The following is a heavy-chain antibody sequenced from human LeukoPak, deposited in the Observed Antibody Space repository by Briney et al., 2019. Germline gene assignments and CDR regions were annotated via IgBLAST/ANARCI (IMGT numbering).Heavy chain of an antibody. D-gene: IGHD6-6*01. J-gene: IGHJ4*02. V-gene: IGHV4-4*09. CDR2: IYTSGSV. Sequence: PSETLSLTCTVSGGSISSDYWSWIRQPPGKGLEWIGYIYTSGSVNYNPSLKSRVTISLDMSKNQFSPKLSSVTAADTAVYYCARLAGSSSSDYWGQGTLVTVSS. CDR1: GGSISSDY. CDR3: ARLAGSSSSDY.